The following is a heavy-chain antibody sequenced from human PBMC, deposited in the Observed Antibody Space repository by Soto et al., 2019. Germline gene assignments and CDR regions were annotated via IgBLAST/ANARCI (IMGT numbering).Heavy chain of an antibody. D-gene: IGHD2-15*01. CDR2: INSDGSST. V-gene: IGHV3-74*01. J-gene: IGHJ6*02. CDR3: ARVVVVAATNTTYYYYYGMDV. Sequence: GGSLRLSCAASGFTFSSYWMHWVRQAPGKGLVWVSRINSDGSSTSYADSVKGRFTISRDNAKNTLYLQMNSLRAEDTAVYYCARVVVVAATNTTYYYYYGMDVWGQGTTVTVS. CDR1: GFTFSSYW.